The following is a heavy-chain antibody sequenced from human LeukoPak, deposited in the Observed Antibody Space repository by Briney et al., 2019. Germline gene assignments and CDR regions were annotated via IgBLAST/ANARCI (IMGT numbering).Heavy chain of an antibody. J-gene: IGHJ6*02. CDR3: AKVLRGAARFSGMDV. D-gene: IGHD1-26*01. CDR2: INRDGSER. V-gene: IGHV3-7*01. CDR1: GFGFTFTNYW. Sequence: GGSLRLTSAASGFGFTFTNYWVSWVRQAPGMGLEWVATINRDGSERYYADAVKGRFTISRDTAKDSMYLQMNSLRAEDTALYYCAKVLRGAARFSGMDVWGQGTTVTVSS.